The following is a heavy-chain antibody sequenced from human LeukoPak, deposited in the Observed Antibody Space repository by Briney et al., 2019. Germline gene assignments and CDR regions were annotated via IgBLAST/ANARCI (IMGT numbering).Heavy chain of an antibody. J-gene: IGHJ5*02. V-gene: IGHV3-23*01. Sequence: GGSLRLSCAASGSTFAIQALSWVRQAPGKGLEWVSSFTGEAGNIHYGDSVRGRFTLSRDTSKETMYLQMNNLGVDDTAIYYCAAGGGSTFNPWGQAILVTVSS. CDR1: GSTFAIQA. CDR3: AAGGGSTFNP. D-gene: IGHD1-26*01. CDR2: FTGEAGNI.